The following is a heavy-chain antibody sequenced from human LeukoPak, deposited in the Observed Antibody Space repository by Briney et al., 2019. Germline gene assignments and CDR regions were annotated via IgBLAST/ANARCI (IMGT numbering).Heavy chain of an antibody. J-gene: IGHJ4*02. CDR3: ARRGYCSSTNCWAFDY. D-gene: IGHD2-2*01. CDR1: GGSISSYY. V-gene: IGHV4-59*08. Sequence: SETLSLTCTVSGGSISSYYWSRIRQPPGKGLEWIGYIYYSGSTNYNPSLESRVTISVDTSKNQFSLKLSSVTAADTAVYHCARRGYCSSTNCWAFDYWGQGTLVTVSS. CDR2: IYYSGST.